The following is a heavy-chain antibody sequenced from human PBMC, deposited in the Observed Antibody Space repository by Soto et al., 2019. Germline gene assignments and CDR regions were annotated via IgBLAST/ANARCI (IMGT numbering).Heavy chain of an antibody. V-gene: IGHV1-69*06. CDR1: GGTFSSYA. J-gene: IGHJ5*02. Sequence: SVKVSCKASGGTFSSYAISWVRQAPGQGLEWMGGIIPIFGTANYAQKSQGRVTITADKSTSTAYMELSSLRSEDTAVYYCARELRSSGWSAVWFDPWGQGTLVTVSS. CDR3: ARELRSSGWSAVWFDP. D-gene: IGHD6-19*01. CDR2: IIPIFGTA.